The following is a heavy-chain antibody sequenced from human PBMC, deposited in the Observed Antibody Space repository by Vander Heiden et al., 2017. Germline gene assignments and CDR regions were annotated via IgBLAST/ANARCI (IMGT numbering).Heavy chain of an antibody. CDR1: AFTSSRYA. CDR3: AQDTAMGGHYYGMDV. J-gene: IGHJ6*02. Sequence: EVQLLQSGVGFVQPGGSLRRSCAASAFTSSRYAMGGVRQAQGKGLEWVSAIGGSGGSTYYADSVKGRFTISRDNSKNTLYLQMNSLRAEGTAVYYCAQDTAMGGHYYGMDVWGQGTTVTVSS. V-gene: IGHV3-23*01. D-gene: IGHD5-18*01. CDR2: IGGSGGST.